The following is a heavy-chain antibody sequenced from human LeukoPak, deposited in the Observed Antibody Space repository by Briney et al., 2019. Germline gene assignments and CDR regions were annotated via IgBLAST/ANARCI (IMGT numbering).Heavy chain of an antibody. J-gene: IGHJ6*04. D-gene: IGHD2-2*01. CDR2: INHSGST. Sequence: PSETLSLTCAGYGGSFSGYYWSWIGQPPGKGLEWIGEINHSGSTNYNPSLKSRVTISVDTSKNQFSLKLSSVTAADTAVYYCARGLIVVVPAASYYYYGMDVWGKGTTVTVSS. CDR3: ARGLIVVVPAASYYYYGMDV. CDR1: GGSFSGYY. V-gene: IGHV4-34*01.